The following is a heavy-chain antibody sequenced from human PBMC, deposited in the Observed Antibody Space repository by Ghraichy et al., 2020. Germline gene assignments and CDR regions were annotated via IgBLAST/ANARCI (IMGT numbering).Heavy chain of an antibody. CDR2: IRYDGSNK. CDR1: GFTFSSYG. J-gene: IGHJ4*02. CDR3: AKARYAPALNDYFDY. Sequence: GGSLRLSCAASGFTFSSYGMHWVRQAPGKGLEWVAFIRYDGSNKYYADSVKGRFTISRDNSKNTLYLQMNSLRAEDTAVYYCAKARYAPALNDYFDYWGQGTLVTGSS. D-gene: IGHD3-9*01. V-gene: IGHV3-30*02.